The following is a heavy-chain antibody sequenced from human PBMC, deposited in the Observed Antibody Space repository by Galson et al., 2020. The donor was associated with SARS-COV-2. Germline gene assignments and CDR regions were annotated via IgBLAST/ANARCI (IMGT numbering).Heavy chain of an antibody. J-gene: IGHJ5*02. CDR1: GSPLSNSV. Sequence: GGPLRLSCPAPGSPLSNSVITWVAQPPGKGLEWFPPIIRSGPATTYADPLKARFTISRDNSKNTVYLQMKSLRAGDTAADFCAKVVPSYCSGGSCCPAMWFDAWGQGTLVTVSS. CDR3: AKVVPSYCSGGSCCPAMWFDA. D-gene: IGHD2-15*01. V-gene: IGHV3-23*01. CDR2: IIRSGPAT.